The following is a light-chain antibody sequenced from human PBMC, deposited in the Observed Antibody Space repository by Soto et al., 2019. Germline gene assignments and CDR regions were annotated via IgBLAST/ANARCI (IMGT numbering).Light chain of an antibody. CDR2: GNY. CDR1: SSNIGAGYD. CDR3: QSYDSGLSGSV. V-gene: IGLV1-40*01. Sequence: QSVLTQPPSVSGAPGQRVTISCTGSSSNIGAGYDVHWFQQLPGTAPKLLIFGNYNRPSGVPDRFSGSKSETSASLAITGLQAEDEADYYCQSYDSGLSGSVFGAGTRATVL. J-gene: IGLJ1*01.